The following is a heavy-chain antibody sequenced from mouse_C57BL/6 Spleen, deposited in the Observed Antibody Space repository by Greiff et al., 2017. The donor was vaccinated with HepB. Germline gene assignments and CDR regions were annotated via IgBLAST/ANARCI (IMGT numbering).Heavy chain of an antibody. Sequence: EVQLQQSGPVLVKPGASVKMSCKASGYTFTDYYMNWVKQSHGKSLEWIGVINPYNGGTSYNQKFKGKATLTVDKSSSTAYMELNSLTSEDSAVYYCAREDDYRFAYWGQGTLVTVSA. V-gene: IGHV1-19*01. CDR3: AREDDYRFAY. D-gene: IGHD2-4*01. CDR2: INPYNGGT. J-gene: IGHJ3*01. CDR1: GYTFTDYY.